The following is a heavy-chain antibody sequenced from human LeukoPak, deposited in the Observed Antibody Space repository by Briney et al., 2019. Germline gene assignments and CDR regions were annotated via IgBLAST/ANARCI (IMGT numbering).Heavy chain of an antibody. CDR2: IYTSGST. Sequence: SETLSLTCTVSGGSISSYYWSWIRQPAGKGLEWIGRIYTSGSTNYNPSLKSRVTMSVDTSKNQFSLKLSSVTAADTAVYYCARGAAYYDYVWGSLYYYFDYWGQGTLVTVSS. CDR3: ARGAAYYDYVWGSLYYYFDY. CDR1: GGSISSYY. J-gene: IGHJ4*02. D-gene: IGHD3-16*01. V-gene: IGHV4-4*07.